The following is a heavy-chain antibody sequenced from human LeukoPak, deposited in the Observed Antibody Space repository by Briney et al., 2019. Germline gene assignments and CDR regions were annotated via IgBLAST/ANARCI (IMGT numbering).Heavy chain of an antibody. J-gene: IGHJ6*04. CDR3: AKASMGYCSSTSCYEAYYGMDV. CDR2: ISWDGGST. D-gene: IGHD2-2*01. Sequence: GGSLRLSCAASGFTFDDYAMHWVRQAPGKGLEWVSLISWDGGSTYYADSVKGRFTISRDNSKNSLYLQMNSLRAEDTALYYCAKASMGYCSSTSCYEAYYGMDVWGKGTTVTVSP. V-gene: IGHV3-43D*04. CDR1: GFTFDDYA.